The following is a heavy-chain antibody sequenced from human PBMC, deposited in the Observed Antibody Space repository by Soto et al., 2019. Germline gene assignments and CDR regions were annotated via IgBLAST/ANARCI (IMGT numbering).Heavy chain of an antibody. CDR2: VYYTGKT. Sequence: PSETLSLTCTVSGGSISSYYWSWIRQPPGKGLEWIGYVYYTGKTKYNPSLESRITLSIDMSKNQFSLNVSSVTATDTAVYFCGRLLTGNDMTLYYFDYWGQGALVTVSS. J-gene: IGHJ4*02. V-gene: IGHV4-59*08. D-gene: IGHD5-12*01. CDR3: GRLLTGNDMTLYYFDY. CDR1: GGSISSYY.